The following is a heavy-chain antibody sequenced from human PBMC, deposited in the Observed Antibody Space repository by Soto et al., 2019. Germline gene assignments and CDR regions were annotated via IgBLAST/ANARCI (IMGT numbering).Heavy chain of an antibody. V-gene: IGHV3-23*01. CDR2: ISGGGERT. Sequence: EVQLLESGGGLVQPGGSLRLSCVASGFTFSNYATTWVRQAPGKGLAWVSTISGGGERTYYADSVRGRFTISRDNSKNTLYLQMDSLRAEDTAVYYCANVAVAGGYLYFDLWGRGTLVTVSS. CDR1: GFTFSNYA. J-gene: IGHJ2*01. CDR3: ANVAVAGGYLYFDL. D-gene: IGHD6-19*01.